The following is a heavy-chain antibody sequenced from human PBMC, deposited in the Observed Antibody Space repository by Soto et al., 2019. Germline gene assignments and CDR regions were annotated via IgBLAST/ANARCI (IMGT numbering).Heavy chain of an antibody. CDR1: GYTFTSYG. D-gene: IGHD6-13*01. V-gene: IGHV1-18*01. CDR3: ARGRGVVIPAGTPDAFDV. CDR2: ISSYSLKA. Sequence: QVQLVQSGAEVKKPGAAVKVSCKASGYTFTSYGITWVRQAPGQGLEWMGWISSYSLKANNAQKFQGRVTLTTDASTNTAYMELQILRSDDTAMYYCARGRGVVIPAGTPDAFDVWGQGTKVTVSS. J-gene: IGHJ3*01.